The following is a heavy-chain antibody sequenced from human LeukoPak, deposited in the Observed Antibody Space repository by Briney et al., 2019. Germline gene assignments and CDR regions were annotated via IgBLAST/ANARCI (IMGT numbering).Heavy chain of an antibody. CDR2: ISWDGGST. D-gene: IGHD3-3*01. CDR3: AKDANERITIFGVVTPPYYYMDV. J-gene: IGHJ6*03. CDR1: GFTFDDYA. Sequence: PGGSLRLSCAASGFTFDDYAMHWVRQAPGKGLEWVSLISWDGGSTYYADSVKGRFTISRDNSKNSLYLQMNSLRAEDTALYYCAKDANERITIFGVVTPPYYYMDVWGKGTTVTVSS. V-gene: IGHV3-43D*03.